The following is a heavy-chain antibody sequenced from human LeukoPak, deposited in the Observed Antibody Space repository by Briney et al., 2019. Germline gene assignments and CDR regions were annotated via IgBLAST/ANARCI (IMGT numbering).Heavy chain of an antibody. Sequence: GSLRLSCAASGFTFNKAWMSWVRLAPGKGLEWVGRIKNKGDGGTTDYAAPVKGRSTVSRDDSKSTLYLQMNSLKTEDTAVYYCTTSGTPFEYWGQGTLVTVSS. CDR1: GFTFNKAW. V-gene: IGHV3-15*01. J-gene: IGHJ4*02. CDR3: TTSGTPFEY. CDR2: IKNKGDGGTT. D-gene: IGHD3-10*01.